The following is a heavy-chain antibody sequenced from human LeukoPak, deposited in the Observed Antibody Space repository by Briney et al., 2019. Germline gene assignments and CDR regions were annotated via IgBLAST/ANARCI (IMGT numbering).Heavy chain of an antibody. CDR1: GFTFSSYT. CDR2: ISYDGSNK. J-gene: IGHJ4*02. CDR3: AGDRQQLLDY. Sequence: GGSLRLSCAASGFTFSSYTMHWVRQAPGKGLEWVAVISYDGSNKYYADSVQGRFTISRDNSKNTLYLQMNSLTAEDTAVYYCAGDRQQLLDYWGQGTLVTVSS. V-gene: IGHV3-30*04. D-gene: IGHD6-13*01.